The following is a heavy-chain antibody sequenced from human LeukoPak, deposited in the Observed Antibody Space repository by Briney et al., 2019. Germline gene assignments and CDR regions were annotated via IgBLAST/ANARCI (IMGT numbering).Heavy chain of an antibody. J-gene: IGHJ4*02. V-gene: IGHV1-24*01. D-gene: IGHD1-26*01. CDR1: GYTLTELS. CDR3: ATDPGIVGATAFDY. CDR2: FDPEDGET. Sequence: ASVKVSCKVSGYTLTELSMHWVRQAPGKGLEWMGGFDPEDGETIYAQKFQGRVTMTEDTSTDTAYMELSSLRSEDTAVYYCATDPGIVGATAFDYWGQGTLVTVSS.